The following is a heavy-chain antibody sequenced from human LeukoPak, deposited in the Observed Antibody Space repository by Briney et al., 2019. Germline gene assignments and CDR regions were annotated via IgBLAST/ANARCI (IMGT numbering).Heavy chain of an antibody. J-gene: IGHJ6*03. CDR3: ARQGIRDGYLYYMDV. V-gene: IGHV4-39*01. CDR2: IYYSGST. D-gene: IGHD5-24*01. Sequence: PSETLSLTCTVSGGSISSSSYYWGWIRQPPGKGLEWIGSIYYSGSTYYNPSLKSRVTISVDTSKNQFSLKLSSVTAADTAVYYCARQGIRDGYLYYMDVWGKGTTVTVSS. CDR1: GGSISSSSYY.